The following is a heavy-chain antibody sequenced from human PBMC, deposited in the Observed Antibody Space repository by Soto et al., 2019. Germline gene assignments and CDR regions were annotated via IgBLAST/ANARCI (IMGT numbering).Heavy chain of an antibody. J-gene: IGHJ6*02. CDR1: GFTFSSYL. CDR2: ISCDGSNK. CDR3: ARDPYSFYSMDV. V-gene: IGHV3-30-3*01. Sequence: QVQLVESGGGVVQPGKSLRLSCAASGFTFSSYLMHWVRQAPGKGLEWVAIISCDGSNKYYADSVKGRFTISRDNSKNTLYLQMNSLRSDDTAVYYCARDPYSFYSMDVWGPGTTVTVSS.